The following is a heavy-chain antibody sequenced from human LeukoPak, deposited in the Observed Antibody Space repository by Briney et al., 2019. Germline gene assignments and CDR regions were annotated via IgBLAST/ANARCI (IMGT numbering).Heavy chain of an antibody. CDR1: GGSFSSYY. CDR3: ARVRSSSSSKYYYYYGMDV. CDR2: IYYSGSA. D-gene: IGHD6-6*01. Sequence: SETLSLTCAVYGGSFSSYYWSWIRQPPGKGLEWIGYIYYSGSANYNPSLKSRVTISVDTSKNQFSLKLSSVTAADTAVYYCARVRSSSSSKYYYYYGMDVWGQGTTVTVSS. V-gene: IGHV4-59*01. J-gene: IGHJ6*02.